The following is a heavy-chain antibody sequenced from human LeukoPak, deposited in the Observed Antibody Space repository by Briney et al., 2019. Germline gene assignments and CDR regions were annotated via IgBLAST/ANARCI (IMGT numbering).Heavy chain of an antibody. D-gene: IGHD5-18*01. V-gene: IGHV4-4*07. CDR1: GGSISSYY. CDR2: VYTSGTT. J-gene: IGHJ4*02. CDR3: ARDLSLYSYGTFAY. Sequence: SETLSLTCTVSGGSISSYYWSWIRQPAGKGLEWIGRVYTSGTTNYNPSLKSRVTISVDTSKNQFSLKLTSVTAADTAVYYCARDLSLYSYGTFAYWGQGTLVTVSS.